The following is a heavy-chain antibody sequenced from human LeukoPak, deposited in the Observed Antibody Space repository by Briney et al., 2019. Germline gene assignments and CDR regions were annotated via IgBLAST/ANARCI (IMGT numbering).Heavy chain of an antibody. V-gene: IGHV3-64D*06. D-gene: IGHD6-13*01. J-gene: IGHJ4*02. CDR1: GFTFSNYA. CDR2: ISSNGGST. CDR3: VKISSSWYFDY. Sequence: GGSLRFSCSASGFTFSNYAMHWVRQAPGKGLEYVSAISSNGGSTYYADSVKGRVAISRDNSKNTLYLQMSSLRAEDTAVYYCVKISSSWYFDYWGQGTLVTVSS.